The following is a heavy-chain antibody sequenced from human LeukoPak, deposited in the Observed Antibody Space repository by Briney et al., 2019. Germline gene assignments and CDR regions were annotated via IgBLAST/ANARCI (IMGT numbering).Heavy chain of an antibody. V-gene: IGHV4-59*01. J-gene: IGHJ4*02. CDR3: ARMLAGGSTFDY. CDR2: IYYSGT. CDR1: GGSISSYY. D-gene: IGHD6-19*01. Sequence: SETLSLTCTVSGGSISSYYWSWIRQPPGKGLEWIGYIYYSGTNYNPSLKSRVTISVDTSKNQFSLKLSSVTAADTAVYYCARMLAGGSTFDYWGQGTLVTVSS.